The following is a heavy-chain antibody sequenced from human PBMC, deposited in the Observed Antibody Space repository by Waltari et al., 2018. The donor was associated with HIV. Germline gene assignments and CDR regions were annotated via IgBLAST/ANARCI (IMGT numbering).Heavy chain of an antibody. V-gene: IGHV5-51*01. J-gene: IGHJ4*02. CDR2: INPVASNT. CDR3: ARREYYGSGNFDY. Sequence: EVQLVQSGAEVKKPGESLKISCKGSGYSFTSYWIGWVCQMPGKGLGWMGIINPVASNTSYSPSFQGQVTISVDKSISTAYLQWSSLKASDTAIYYCARREYYGSGNFDYWGQGTLVTVSS. D-gene: IGHD3-10*01. CDR1: GYSFTSYW.